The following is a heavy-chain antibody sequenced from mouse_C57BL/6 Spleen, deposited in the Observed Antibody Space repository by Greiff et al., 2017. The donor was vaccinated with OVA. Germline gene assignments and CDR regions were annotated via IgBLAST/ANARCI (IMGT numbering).Heavy chain of an antibody. V-gene: IGHV1-52*01. Sequence: VQLQQPGAELVRPWSSVKLSCKASGYTFTSYWMHWVKQRPIQGLEWIGNIDPSDSETHYNQKFKDKATLTVDKSSSTAYMQLSSLTSEDSAVYYCARGDYDGAWFAYWGQGTLVTVSA. CDR2: IDPSDSET. CDR3: ARGDYDGAWFAY. CDR1: GYTFTSYW. J-gene: IGHJ3*01. D-gene: IGHD2-4*01.